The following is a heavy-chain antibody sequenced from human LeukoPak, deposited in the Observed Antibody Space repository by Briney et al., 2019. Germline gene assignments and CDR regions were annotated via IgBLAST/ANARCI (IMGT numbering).Heavy chain of an antibody. D-gene: IGHD2-21*02. J-gene: IGHJ4*02. CDR1: GGSISRYY. CDR3: ARQVAYRGGDCHYFDY. CDR2: IHYSGST. Sequence: SETLSLTCTVSGGSISRYYWSWIRQPPGKGLEWIGYIHYSGSTNYNPSLKSRVTISVDTSKNQFSLKLSSVTAADTAVYYCARQVAYRGGDCHYFDYWGQGTLVTVSS. V-gene: IGHV4-59*01.